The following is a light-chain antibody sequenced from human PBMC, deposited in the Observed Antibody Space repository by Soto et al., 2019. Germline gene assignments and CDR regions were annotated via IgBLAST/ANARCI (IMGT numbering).Light chain of an antibody. CDR2: DAS. J-gene: IGKJ2*01. Sequence: DIQMTQSPSSLSASVGDRVTITCQASQDISNYLNWYQQKPGKAPKFLMYDASNLETGVPSRFSGSGSGTDFTCIISSLQHEEIATYFCQQYDNPSFGRGTKLEIK. V-gene: IGKV1-33*01. CDR1: QDISNY. CDR3: QQYDNPS.